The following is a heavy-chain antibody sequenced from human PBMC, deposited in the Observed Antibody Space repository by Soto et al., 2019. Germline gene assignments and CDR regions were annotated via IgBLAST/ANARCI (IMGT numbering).Heavy chain of an antibody. D-gene: IGHD5-12*01. Sequence: QVQLQESGPGLVKPSGTLALTCAVSGVSVTRSNWWSWVRQSPGKGLEWIGEVYHSGGTRYNPSLNSRVTLSVDISRNQFSLRLTSVTAADTAVYYCAREGIYSSFDPWGQGILVTVSS. CDR1: GVSVTRSNW. CDR3: AREGIYSSFDP. J-gene: IGHJ5*02. CDR2: VYHSGGT. V-gene: IGHV4-4*02.